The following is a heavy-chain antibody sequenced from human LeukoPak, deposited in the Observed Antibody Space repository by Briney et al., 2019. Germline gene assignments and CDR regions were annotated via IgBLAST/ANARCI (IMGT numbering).Heavy chain of an antibody. CDR2: ISASGGDT. CDR1: GFSFSTYS. V-gene: IGHV3-23*01. J-gene: IGHJ5*02. Sequence: GGSLRLSCAASGFSFSTYSFSWVRQAPGKGLEWVSGISASGGDTFYADSVKGRFTISRDNSKNTLSLQMNSLRVEDTAIYYCAKDVRRCNGGCTWGQGTLVTVSS. D-gene: IGHD2-8*01. CDR3: AKDVRRCNGGCT.